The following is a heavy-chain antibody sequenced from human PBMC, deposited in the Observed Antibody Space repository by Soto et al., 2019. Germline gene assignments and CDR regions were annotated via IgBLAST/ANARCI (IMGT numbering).Heavy chain of an antibody. CDR2: ISGSGGST. D-gene: IGHD3-9*01. CDR3: AKDSLRYFDWLLFDFDY. Sequence: EVQLLESGGGLVQPGGSLRLSCAASGFTFSSYAMSWVRQAPGKGLEWVSAISGSGGSTYYADSVKGRFTISRDNSKNTLHLQMNSLRAEDTAVYYCAKDSLRYFDWLLFDFDYWGQGTLVTVSS. CDR1: GFTFSSYA. V-gene: IGHV3-23*01. J-gene: IGHJ4*02.